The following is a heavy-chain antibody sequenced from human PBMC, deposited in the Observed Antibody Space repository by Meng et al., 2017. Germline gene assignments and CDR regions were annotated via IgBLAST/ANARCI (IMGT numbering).Heavy chain of an antibody. CDR3: ARGGYSSSWSIGDY. V-gene: IGHV3-23*01. J-gene: IGHJ4*02. Sequence: GGSLRLSCAASGFTFSSYAMSWVRQAPGQGLEWVSAISGSGGSTYYADSVKGRFTISRDNSKNTLYLQMNSLRAEDTAVYYLARGGYSSSWSIGDYWGQGTLVTVSS. CDR2: ISGSGGST. D-gene: IGHD6-13*01. CDR1: GFTFSSYA.